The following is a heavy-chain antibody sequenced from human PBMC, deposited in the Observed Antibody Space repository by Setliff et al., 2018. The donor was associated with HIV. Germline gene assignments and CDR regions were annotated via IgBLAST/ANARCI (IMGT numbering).Heavy chain of an antibody. D-gene: IGHD1-26*01. Sequence: SETLSLTCTVSGGSISSGSYYWSWIRQPAGKGLEWIGRIYTSGSTNYNPSLKSRVTISVDTSKNQFSLRLSSVTAADTAVYYCARGSYYYYYYMDVWGKGTTVTVSS. J-gene: IGHJ6*03. CDR2: IYTSGST. CDR1: GGSISSGSYY. CDR3: ARGSYYYYYYMDV. V-gene: IGHV4-61*02.